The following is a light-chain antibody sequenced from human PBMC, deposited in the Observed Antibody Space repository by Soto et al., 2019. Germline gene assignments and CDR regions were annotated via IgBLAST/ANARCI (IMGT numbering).Light chain of an antibody. J-gene: IGLJ2*01. CDR2: EDI. CDR1: SSDVGSYNL. V-gene: IGLV2-23*02. Sequence: QSVLTQPASVSGSLGQSITISCTGTSSDVGSYNLVSWYQHQPGKAPKLMIYEDIKRPSGVSNRFSGSKSGNTASLTISGLQAEDDADYYCCSYAGSSTFVVFGGGTKVTVL. CDR3: CSYAGSSTFVV.